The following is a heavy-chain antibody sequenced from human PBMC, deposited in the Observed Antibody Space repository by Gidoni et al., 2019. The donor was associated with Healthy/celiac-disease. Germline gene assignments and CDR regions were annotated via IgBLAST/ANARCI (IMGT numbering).Heavy chain of an antibody. Sequence: EVQLVESGVGLVKPGGSLRLSCAASGVTFSSYSMNWVRQAPGKGLEWVSSISSSSSYIYYADSVKGRFTISRDNAKNSLYLQMNSLRAEDTAVYYCARGPNYYGSGSYKGYWGQGTLVTVSS. J-gene: IGHJ4*02. V-gene: IGHV3-21*01. CDR3: ARGPNYYGSGSYKGY. CDR1: GVTFSSYS. D-gene: IGHD3-10*01. CDR2: ISSSSSYI.